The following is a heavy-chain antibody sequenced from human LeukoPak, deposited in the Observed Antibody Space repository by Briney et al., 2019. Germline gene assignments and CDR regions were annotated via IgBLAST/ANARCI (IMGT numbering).Heavy chain of an antibody. V-gene: IGHV3-30*02. CDR2: IRYDGSNK. CDR3: AKSPELWFGELAYFDY. D-gene: IGHD3-10*01. Sequence: GGSLRLSCAASGFTFSSYGMHWVRQAPGKGLEWVAFIRYDGSNKYYADSVKGRFTISSDNSKNTLYLQMNSLRAEDTAVYYCAKSPELWFGELAYFDYWGQGALVTVSS. CDR1: GFTFSSYG. J-gene: IGHJ4*02.